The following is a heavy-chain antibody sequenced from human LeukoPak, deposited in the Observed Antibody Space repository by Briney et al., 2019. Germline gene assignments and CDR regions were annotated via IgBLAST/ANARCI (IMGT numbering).Heavy chain of an antibody. V-gene: IGHV4-39*07. CDR3: ARCRVGATLWLYYYYYYYMDV. CDR1: GGSVSSSSYY. Sequence: SETLSLTCTVSGGSVSSSSYYWGWIRQPPGKGLEWIGSIYYSGSTYYNPSLKSRVTISVDTSKNQFSLKLSSVTAADTAVYYCARCRVGATLWLYYYYYYYMDVWGKGTTVTVSS. J-gene: IGHJ6*03. D-gene: IGHD1-26*01. CDR2: IYYSGST.